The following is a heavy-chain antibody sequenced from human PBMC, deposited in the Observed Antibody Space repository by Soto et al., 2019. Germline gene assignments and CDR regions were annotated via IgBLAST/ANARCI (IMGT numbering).Heavy chain of an antibody. Sequence: QVQLEESGGGLVKPGGSLRLSCAASGFTFSAVYMSWIRQAPNKGLEYISYISSSGTSANYAGSVKGRFTISRDNAKNSLYLQMNSVRAEDTAVYYCARDRGAVTGQYFDYWGQGALVTVSS. V-gene: IGHV3-11*05. CDR1: GFTFSAVY. CDR2: ISSSGTSA. CDR3: ARDRGAVTGQYFDY. D-gene: IGHD6-19*01. J-gene: IGHJ4*02.